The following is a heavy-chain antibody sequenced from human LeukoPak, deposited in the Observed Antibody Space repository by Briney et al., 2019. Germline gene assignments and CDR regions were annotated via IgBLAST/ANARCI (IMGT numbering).Heavy chain of an antibody. CDR3: ARGNRGGYDTGFDY. J-gene: IGHJ4*02. CDR1: GFSFSNAW. V-gene: IGHV3-15*01. CDR2: IKSKTTGGTT. D-gene: IGHD5-12*01. Sequence: GGSLRLSCAASGFSFSNAWMSWVRQAPGKGLGWVGRIKSKTTGGTTDFAAPVKGRFTISRDDSKNTLYLQMNSLKTEDTAVYYCARGNRGGYDTGFDYWGQGTLVTVSS.